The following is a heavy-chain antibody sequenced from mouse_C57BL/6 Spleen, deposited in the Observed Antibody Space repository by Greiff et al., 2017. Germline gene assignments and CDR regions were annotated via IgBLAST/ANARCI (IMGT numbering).Heavy chain of an antibody. Sequence: VQLQQPGAELVKPGASVKLSCKASGYTFTSYWMQWVKQRPGQGLEWIGEIDPSDRYTNYNQKFKGKATLTGDTSSSTAYMQLSSLTSEDSAVYYCARRGGKAMDYWGQGTSVTVSS. CDR3: ARRGGKAMDY. CDR2: IDPSDRYT. V-gene: IGHV1-50*01. CDR1: GYTFTSYW. J-gene: IGHJ4*01. D-gene: IGHD1-1*02.